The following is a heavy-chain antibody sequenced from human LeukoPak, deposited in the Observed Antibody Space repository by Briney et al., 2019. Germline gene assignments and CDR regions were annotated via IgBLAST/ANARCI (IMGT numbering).Heavy chain of an antibody. D-gene: IGHD3-22*01. V-gene: IGHV3-48*04. Sequence: PGGSLRVSCAASGFTFSSYSMNWVRQAPGKGLEWVSYISSSGSTIYYADSVKGRFTISRDNARNSLYLQMNSLRAEDTAVYYCARDNYDSSGPYYFDYWGQGTLVTVSS. CDR2: ISSSGSTI. J-gene: IGHJ4*02. CDR3: ARDNYDSSGPYYFDY. CDR1: GFTFSSYS.